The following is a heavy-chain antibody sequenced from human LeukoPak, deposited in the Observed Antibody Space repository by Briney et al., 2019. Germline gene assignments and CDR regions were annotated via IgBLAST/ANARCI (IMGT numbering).Heavy chain of an antibody. CDR2: IYTSGST. J-gene: IGHJ6*02. Sequence: SETLSLTCVVYGGSFSGYYWSWIRQPAGKGLEWIGRIYTSGSTNYNPSLKSRVTMSVDTSKNQFSLKLSSVTAADTAVYYCARATPPYGSGSPSLYYYGMDVWGQGTTVTVSS. CDR3: ARATPPYGSGSPSLYYYGMDV. V-gene: IGHV4-59*10. CDR1: GGSFSGYY. D-gene: IGHD3-10*01.